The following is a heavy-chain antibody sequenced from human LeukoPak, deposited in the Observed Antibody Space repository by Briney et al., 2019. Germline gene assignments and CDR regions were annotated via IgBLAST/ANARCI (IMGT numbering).Heavy chain of an antibody. D-gene: IGHD5-18*01. CDR2: ISTGTGNP. V-gene: IGHV7-4-1*02. CDR1: GYTFTKYA. CDR3: ARDRFPRIQLWGYNWFDP. J-gene: IGHJ5*02. Sequence: ASVKVSCKASGYTFTKYAMNWLRQAPGQRPEWMGWISTGTGNPTYAQGFTGRFVFSLDTSVSTAYLQISSLKAEDTAVYYCARDRFPRIQLWGYNWFDPWGQGTLVTVSS.